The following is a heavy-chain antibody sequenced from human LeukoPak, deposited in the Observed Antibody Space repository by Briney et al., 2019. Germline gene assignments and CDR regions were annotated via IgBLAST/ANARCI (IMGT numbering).Heavy chain of an antibody. D-gene: IGHD2-15*01. J-gene: IGHJ6*02. CDR3: AKGVVAATNAAYYGMDV. V-gene: IGHV3-30*18. Sequence: GRSLRLSCAASGFTFRSYGMHWVRQAPGKGLEWVAVISYDESDKYYADSVKGRFTISRDNPKNTLYLQMNSLRPEDTAVYYCAKGVVAATNAAYYGMDVWGQGTTVTVSS. CDR2: ISYDESDK. CDR1: GFTFRSYG.